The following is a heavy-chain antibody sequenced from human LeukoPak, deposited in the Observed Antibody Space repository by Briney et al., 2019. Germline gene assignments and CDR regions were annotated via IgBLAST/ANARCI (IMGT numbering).Heavy chain of an antibody. CDR3: AGRIAAAGTTDY. Sequence: PGGSLRLSCVASGFTFSSYAMSWVRQAPGKGLEWVSAISGSGGSTYYADSVKGRFTISRDNSKNTLYLQMNSLRAEDTAVYYCAGRIAAAGTTDYWGQGTLVTVSS. CDR1: GFTFSSYA. V-gene: IGHV3-23*01. CDR2: ISGSGGST. D-gene: IGHD6-13*01. J-gene: IGHJ4*02.